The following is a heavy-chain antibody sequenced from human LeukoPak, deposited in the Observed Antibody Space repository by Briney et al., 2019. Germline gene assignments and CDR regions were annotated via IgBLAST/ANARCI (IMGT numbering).Heavy chain of an antibody. J-gene: IGHJ4*02. CDR2: INQGGSDK. CDR3: TRDRSRAEDD. V-gene: IGHV3-7*01. D-gene: IGHD1-14*01. CDR1: GFTFRGRW. Sequence: GGSLRLSCSASGFTFRGRWMSWVRQAPGKGLEWVANINQGGSDKYQVDSVRGRFTISRDNANNLLYLQMNSLRGEDTAVYYCTRDRSRAEDDWGQGTLVTVSS.